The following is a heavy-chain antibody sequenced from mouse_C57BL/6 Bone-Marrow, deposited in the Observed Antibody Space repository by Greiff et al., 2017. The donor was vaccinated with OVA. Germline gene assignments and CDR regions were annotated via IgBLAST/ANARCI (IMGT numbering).Heavy chain of an antibody. Sequence: QVQLKQSGAELVKPGASVKLSCKASGYTFTSYWMHWVKQRPGQGLEWIGMIHPNSGSTNYNEKFKSKATLTVDKSSSTAYMQLSSLTSEDSAVYYCARSSDGPYYFDYWGQGTTLTVSS. V-gene: IGHV1-64*01. J-gene: IGHJ2*01. CDR2: IHPNSGST. CDR1: GYTFTSYW. D-gene: IGHD2-3*01. CDR3: ARSSDGPYYFDY.